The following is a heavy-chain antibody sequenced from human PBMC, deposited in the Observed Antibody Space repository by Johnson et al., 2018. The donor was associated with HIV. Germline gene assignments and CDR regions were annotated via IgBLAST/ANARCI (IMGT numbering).Heavy chain of an antibody. CDR1: GFTFSDYY. CDR2: ISSSGSTI. J-gene: IGHJ3*02. D-gene: IGHD5-18*01. CDR3: ARYAVDTAMARTRDDDFDI. V-gene: IGHV3-11*04. Sequence: QVQFVESGGGLVKPGGSLRLSCAASGFTFSDYYMSWIRQAPGKGLEWVSYISSSGSTIYYADSVTGRFTISRDNAKNSLYLQMNSLRAEDTAVYYCARYAVDTAMARTRDDDFDIWGQGTMVTVSS.